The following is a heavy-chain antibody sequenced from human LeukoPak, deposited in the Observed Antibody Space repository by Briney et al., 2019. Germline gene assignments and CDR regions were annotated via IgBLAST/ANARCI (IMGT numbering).Heavy chain of an antibody. CDR1: GGSISSSSYY. Sequence: SETLSLTCTVSGGSISSSSYYWGWIRQPPGKGLEWIGSIYYSESTYQNPSLKSRVTISVDTSKNQFSLKMSSVTAADTAVYYCARLSLKVLEWSPTKGKETHYFDYWGQGTLVTVSS. D-gene: IGHD3-3*01. CDR3: ARLSLKVLEWSPTKGKETHYFDY. CDR2: IYYSEST. V-gene: IGHV4-39*07. J-gene: IGHJ4*02.